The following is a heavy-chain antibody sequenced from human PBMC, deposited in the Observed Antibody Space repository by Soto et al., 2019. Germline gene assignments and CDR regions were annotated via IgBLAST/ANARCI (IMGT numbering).Heavy chain of an antibody. D-gene: IGHD6-19*01. V-gene: IGHV1-69*13. CDR1: GGTFSSYA. J-gene: IGHJ4*02. Sequence: SVKVSCKASGGTFSSYAISWVRQAPGQGLEWMGGIIPIFGTANYAQKFQGRVTITADESTSTAYMELSSLRSEDTAVYYCARGEGIAVAGTRPYYFDYWGQGTLVTVSS. CDR2: IIPIFGTA. CDR3: ARGEGIAVAGTRPYYFDY.